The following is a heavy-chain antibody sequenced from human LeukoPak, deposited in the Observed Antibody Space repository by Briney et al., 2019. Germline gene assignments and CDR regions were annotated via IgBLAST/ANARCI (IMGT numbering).Heavy chain of an antibody. V-gene: IGHV1-69*06. Sequence: GASVKVSCKASGGTFSSYAISWVRQAPGQGLEWMGGIIPIFGTANYAQKFQGRVTITADKSTSTAYMELSSLRSEDTAVYYCAREVYGGNLGVGSWDYYYYYYMDVWGKGTTVTVSS. CDR3: AREVYGGNLGVGSWDYYYYYYMDV. CDR1: GGTFSSYA. D-gene: IGHD4-23*01. CDR2: IIPIFGTA. J-gene: IGHJ6*03.